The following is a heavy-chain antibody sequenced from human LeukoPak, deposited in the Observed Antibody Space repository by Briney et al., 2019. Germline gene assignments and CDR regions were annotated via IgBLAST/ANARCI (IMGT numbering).Heavy chain of an antibody. CDR2: INSDGSST. V-gene: IGHV3-74*01. Sequence: GGSLRLSCAASGFTFSSYWMHWVRHAPGKGLVWVSRINSDGSSTIYADSVKGRFTISRDNAKNTLYLQMNSLRAEDTAVYYCARSMIFPPDSFDYWGQGTLVTVSS. CDR1: GFTFSSYW. D-gene: IGHD3-22*01. CDR3: ARSMIFPPDSFDY. J-gene: IGHJ4*02.